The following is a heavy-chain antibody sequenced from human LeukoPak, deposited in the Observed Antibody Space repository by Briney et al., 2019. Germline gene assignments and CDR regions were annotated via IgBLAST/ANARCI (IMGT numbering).Heavy chain of an antibody. J-gene: IGHJ4*02. V-gene: IGHV5-51*01. D-gene: IGHD3-22*01. CDR2: IYPGDSDT. CDR1: GYTFTNYW. Sequence: GESLKISCKGSGYTFTNYWIAWVRQMPGKGLEWMGIIYPGDSDTRYSPSFQGQVTISADKSISTAYLQWSSLKASDSATYYCARQDSSSWQSDYWGQGTLVTVSS. CDR3: ARQDSSSWQSDY.